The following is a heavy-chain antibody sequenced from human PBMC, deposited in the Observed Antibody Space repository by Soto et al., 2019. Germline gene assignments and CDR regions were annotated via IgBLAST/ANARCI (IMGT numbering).Heavy chain of an antibody. J-gene: IGHJ4*02. Sequence: VHLLESGAEVKKPGSSVKVSCKASGGTFSSYAISWVRQAPGQGLEWMGGIIPIFGTANYAQKFQGRVTITADESTSTAYMELSSLRSEDTAVYYCATRRTYYYDSSGYLFDYWGQGTLVTVSS. V-gene: IGHV1-69*01. D-gene: IGHD3-22*01. CDR2: IIPIFGTA. CDR3: ATRRTYYYDSSGYLFDY. CDR1: GGTFSSYA.